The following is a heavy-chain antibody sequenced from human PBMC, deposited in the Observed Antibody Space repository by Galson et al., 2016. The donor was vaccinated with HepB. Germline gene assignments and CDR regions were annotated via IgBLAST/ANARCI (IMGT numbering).Heavy chain of an antibody. CDR2: ISSSSSYI. Sequence: SLRLSCAASGFTFSSYSINWVRQAPGKGLEWVSFISSSSSYIYYADSVKGRFTISRDNAKNSLYLQMNSLRAEDTAVYYCASGSHYYYGMDVWGQGTTVTVSS. V-gene: IGHV3-21*01. D-gene: IGHD3-10*01. CDR3: ASGSHYYYGMDV. CDR1: GFTFSSYS. J-gene: IGHJ6*02.